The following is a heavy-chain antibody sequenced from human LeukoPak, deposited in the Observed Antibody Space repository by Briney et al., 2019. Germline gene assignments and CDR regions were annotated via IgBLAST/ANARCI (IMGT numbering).Heavy chain of an antibody. V-gene: IGHV3-49*04. D-gene: IGHD1-26*01. J-gene: IGHJ4*02. Sequence: GGSLRLSCTASGFTFGDYAMSWVRQAPGKGLEWVGFIRSKAYGGTTEYAASVKGRFTISRDDSKSIAYLQMNSLKTEDTAVYYCTAMGYSGSYYPWYYFDYWGQGTLVTVSS. CDR2: IRSKAYGGTT. CDR3: TAMGYSGSYYPWYYFDY. CDR1: GFTFGDYA.